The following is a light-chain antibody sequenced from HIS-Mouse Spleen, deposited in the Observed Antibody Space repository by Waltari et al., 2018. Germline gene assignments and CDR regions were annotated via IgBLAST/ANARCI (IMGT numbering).Light chain of an antibody. J-gene: IGLJ2*01. CDR1: NIGSKN. V-gene: IGLV3-21*03. Sequence: SYVLTQPPSVSVAPGKTARITCGGNNIGSKNVHWYQQKPGQAPVLVVYDDSDRPSGIPGRFSGSNSGNTATLTISRVEAGDEADYYCQVWDSSSDHVVFGGGTKLTVL. CDR3: QVWDSSSDHVV. CDR2: DDS.